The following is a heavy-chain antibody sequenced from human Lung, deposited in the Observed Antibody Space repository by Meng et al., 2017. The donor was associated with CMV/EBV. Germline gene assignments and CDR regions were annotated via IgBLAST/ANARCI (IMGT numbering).Heavy chain of an antibody. V-gene: IGHV4-30-4*01. Sequence: QVQLQESGPGLVKPSQALSLTCTFSGDSISSGEYFWSWIRQPPGKGLEWIGYMDYRGSTFYNPSLKSRVTISVDTSKNQFSLKLSSVTAADTAVYFCARGELLWDYWGQGTLVTVSS. J-gene: IGHJ4*02. CDR2: MDYRGST. CDR1: GDSISSGEYF. D-gene: IGHD2-2*01. CDR3: ARGELLWDY.